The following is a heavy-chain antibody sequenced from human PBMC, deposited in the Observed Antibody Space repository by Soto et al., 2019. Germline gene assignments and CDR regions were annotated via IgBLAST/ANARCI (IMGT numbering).Heavy chain of an antibody. CDR1: GDTFNFHS. CDR3: ATSYGSGYRAFDY. J-gene: IGHJ4*02. CDR2: VNPILSMS. Sequence: QVQLVQSGAEVKRPGSSVKVSCKASGDTFNFHSINWVRQAPGLGLEWMGRVNPILSMSNFAQRFQGRVPMTADKSTSTAYMELSGLRSEDTAIYYCATSYGSGYRAFDYWGQGALVTVSS. D-gene: IGHD3-10*01. V-gene: IGHV1-69*04.